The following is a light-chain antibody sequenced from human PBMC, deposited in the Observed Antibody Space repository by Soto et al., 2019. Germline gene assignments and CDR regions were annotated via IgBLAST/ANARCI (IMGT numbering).Light chain of an antibody. CDR1: QSVYSSY. CDR3: QQYGTSALT. Sequence: VLTQSPGTLSLSPGERATLSCRASQSVYSSYLVWYQQRPGQPPRLLIYGTSNRAAGIPDRFSGTGSGTDFTLTIFRVKNEVSAVYYCQQYGTSALTFGGGTRVQIK. V-gene: IGKV3-20*01. J-gene: IGKJ4*01. CDR2: GTS.